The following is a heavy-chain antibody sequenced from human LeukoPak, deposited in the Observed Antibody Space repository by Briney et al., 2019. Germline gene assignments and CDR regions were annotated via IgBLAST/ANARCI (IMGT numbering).Heavy chain of an antibody. CDR3: VGAAAGKIDY. CDR1: GGSISSYY. J-gene: IGHJ4*02. CDR2: IYYSGST. Sequence: SETLSLTCTVSGGSISSYYWSWIRQPPGKGLEWIGYIYYSGSTNYNPSLKSRVTISVDTSKNQFSLKLSSVTAADTAVYYCVGAAAGKIDYWGQGTLVTVSS. V-gene: IGHV4-59*08. D-gene: IGHD6-13*01.